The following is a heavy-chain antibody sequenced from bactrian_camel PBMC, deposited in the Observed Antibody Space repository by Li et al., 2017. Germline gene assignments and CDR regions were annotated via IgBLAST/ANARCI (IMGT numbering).Heavy chain of an antibody. J-gene: IGHJ4*01. V-gene: IGHV3S54*01. CDR1: GRDVNKCG. CDR2: YYSALVTAST. D-gene: IGHD5*01. Sequence: HVQLVESGGGLVQPGGSLRLSCAASGRDVNKCGMGWYRQAPGKEREGGAAYYSALVTASTSIADPVQGRFTISKDNAKNTVYLQMSDLKSEDTALYYCATDPLRISPGVFGRGLGAWTYWGQGTQVTVS. CDR3: ATDPLRISPGVFGRGLGAWTY.